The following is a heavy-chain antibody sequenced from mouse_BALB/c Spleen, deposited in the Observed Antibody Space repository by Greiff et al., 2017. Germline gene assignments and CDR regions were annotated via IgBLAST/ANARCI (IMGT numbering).Heavy chain of an antibody. CDR2: IWAGGST. Sequence: VQLQQSGPGLVAPSQSLSITCTVSGFSLTSYGVHWVRQPPGKGLEWLGVIWAGGSTNYNSALMSRLSISKDNSKSQVFLKMNSLQTDDTAMYYCARAADGYYGYFDVGGAGTTVTVSS. CDR3: ARAADGYYGYFDV. J-gene: IGHJ1*01. D-gene: IGHD2-3*01. CDR1: GFSLTSYG. V-gene: IGHV2-9*02.